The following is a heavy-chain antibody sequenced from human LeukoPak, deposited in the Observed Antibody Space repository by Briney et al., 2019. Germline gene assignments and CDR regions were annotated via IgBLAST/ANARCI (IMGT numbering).Heavy chain of an antibody. D-gene: IGHD2-21*02. V-gene: IGHV3-30*02. CDR1: GFTSSSYG. CDR3: AKESPVVTGDY. CDR2: IRYDGSNK. J-gene: IGHJ4*02. Sequence: SGGSLRLSCAASGFTSSSYGMHWVRQAPGKGLEWVAFIRYDGSNKYYADSVKGRFTISRDNSKNTLYLQMNSLRAEDTAVYYCAKESPVVTGDYWGQGTLVTVSS.